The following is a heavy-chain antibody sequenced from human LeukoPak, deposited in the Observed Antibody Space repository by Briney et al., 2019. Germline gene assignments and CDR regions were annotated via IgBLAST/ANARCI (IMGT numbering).Heavy chain of an antibody. CDR1: GGSISSYY. CDR2: ISDIGST. J-gene: IGHJ4*02. V-gene: IGHV4-59*08. D-gene: IGHD2/OR15-2a*01. Sequence: PSETLSLTCTGSGGSISSYYWSWIRQPPGKGLEWIAYISDIGSTNYNPSLKSRVTISLDTSKNQFSLKLSSVTAADTAVYYCAGHHPRNTVDFWGQGTLVTVSS. CDR3: AGHHPRNTVDF.